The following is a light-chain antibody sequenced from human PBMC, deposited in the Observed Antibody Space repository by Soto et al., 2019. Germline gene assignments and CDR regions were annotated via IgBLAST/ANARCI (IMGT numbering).Light chain of an antibody. CDR3: SSYTSSSTPYV. Sequence: SALTQPASVSGSPGQSITISCTGTSSDVGGYNYVSWYQQHPGKAPKLMIYDVSNRPSGVSNRFSGPKSGNTASLTISGLQAEDEADYYCSSYTSSSTPYVFGTGTKVTV. CDR1: SSDVGGYNY. J-gene: IGLJ1*01. V-gene: IGLV2-14*01. CDR2: DVS.